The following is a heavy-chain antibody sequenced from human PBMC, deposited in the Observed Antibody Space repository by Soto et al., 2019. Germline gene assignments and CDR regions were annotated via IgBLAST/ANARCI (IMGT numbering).Heavy chain of an antibody. CDR3: GVATGWIFDY. V-gene: IGHV3-7*01. CDR1: GFTFSTYW. CDR2: IKQDGSEK. Sequence: EVLLLESGGGLVQPGGSLRLSCTASGFTFSTYWMGWVRRAPGKGLEFVANIKQDGSEKHYVDSVKGRFTISRDNAKNSLFLQMNSLRVEDTAVYCCGVATGWIFDYWGQGSLVTVSS. D-gene: IGHD6-19*01. J-gene: IGHJ4*02.